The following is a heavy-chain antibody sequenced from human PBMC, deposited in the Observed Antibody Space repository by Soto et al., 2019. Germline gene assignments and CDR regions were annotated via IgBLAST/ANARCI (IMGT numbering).Heavy chain of an antibody. D-gene: IGHD3-22*01. V-gene: IGHV4-59*01. J-gene: IGHJ6*02. CDR3: ARDMIPVLYGMDV. CDR1: GASISSYY. Sequence: SETLSLTCSVSGASISSYYWSWIRQPPGKGLEWIGYIYYSGSTNYNPSLKSRVTISVDTSKNQFSLKLRSVTAADTAVYYCARDMIPVLYGMDVWGQGTTVTVSS. CDR2: IYYSGST.